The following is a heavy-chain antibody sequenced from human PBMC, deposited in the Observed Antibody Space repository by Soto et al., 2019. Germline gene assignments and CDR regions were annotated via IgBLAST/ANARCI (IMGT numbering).Heavy chain of an antibody. V-gene: IGHV4-30-2*01. CDR1: GGSISSGGYS. J-gene: IGHJ4*02. Sequence: SETLSLTCAVSGGSISSGGYSWSWIRQPPGKGLEWIGYIYHSGSTYYNPSLKSRVTISVDRSKNQFSLKLSSVTAADTAVYYCARDPSMGSFDYWGQGTLVTVSS. CDR3: ARDPSMGSFDY. D-gene: IGHD1-26*01. CDR2: IYHSGST.